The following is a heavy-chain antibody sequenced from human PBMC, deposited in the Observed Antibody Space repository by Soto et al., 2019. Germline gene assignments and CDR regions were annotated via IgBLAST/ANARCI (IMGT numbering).Heavy chain of an antibody. V-gene: IGHV3-23*01. CDR1: GFNFNNFA. CDR3: AKDAVYNDGLWLPDY. J-gene: IGHJ4*02. Sequence: EVQLLESGGGLVQPGGSLSLSCAVSGFNFNNFAMIWVRQAPGKGLEWVAGIVGSGGTYHADSVKGRCTISKDVSKSTWFLQMNSLRDEDTAVYDCAKDAVYNDGLWLPDYWGQGTLVTVSS. D-gene: IGHD1-1*01. CDR2: IVGSGGT.